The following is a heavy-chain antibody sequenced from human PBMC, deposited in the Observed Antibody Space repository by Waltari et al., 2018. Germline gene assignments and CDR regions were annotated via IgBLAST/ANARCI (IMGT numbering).Heavy chain of an antibody. V-gene: IGHV7-4-1*01. CDR2: ISTYTGNP. CDR3: ARDARLINFDY. D-gene: IGHD3-16*01. J-gene: IGHJ4*02. Sequence: QVQLVPSGSELKNPGSSVNISCSTSGYTFSPYSITWLRQAPVQGLEWMGYISTYTGNPTYAQGFTGLFVFSLDTSVSTAYLQIDGLRAEDTGLYYCARDARLINFDYWGQGTLVTVSS. CDR1: GYTFSPYS.